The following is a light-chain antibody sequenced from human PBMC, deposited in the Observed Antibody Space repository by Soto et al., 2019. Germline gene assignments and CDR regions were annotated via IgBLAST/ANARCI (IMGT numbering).Light chain of an antibody. Sequence: EIVMTQSPATLSVSPGERATLSCRASQSVNSNLAWYQQKPGQAPRLLIYGASTRATGIPARFSGSGSGTEFTLTISSLQSEDFAVYYCQQYNNWPPGYTFGQGPKLEIK. CDR1: QSVNSN. J-gene: IGKJ2*01. CDR2: GAS. CDR3: QQYNNWPPGYT. V-gene: IGKV3-15*01.